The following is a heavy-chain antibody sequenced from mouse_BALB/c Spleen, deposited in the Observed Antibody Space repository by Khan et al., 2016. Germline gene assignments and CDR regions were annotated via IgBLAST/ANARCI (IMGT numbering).Heavy chain of an antibody. CDR2: IRSKSNNFAT. CDR1: GFTFKTYA. CDR3: VRDAYYPYAQDY. V-gene: IGHV10-1*02. D-gene: IGHD1-1*01. Sequence: EVQLVESGGGLVQPKGSLKLSCAASGFTFKTYAMNWVRQAPGKGLEWIARIRSKSNNFATYHADSVKDRFTISRDDSQNMLSLQMNTLQTEDTAMYYCVRDAYYPYAQDYWGQGTSVTVSS. J-gene: IGHJ4*01.